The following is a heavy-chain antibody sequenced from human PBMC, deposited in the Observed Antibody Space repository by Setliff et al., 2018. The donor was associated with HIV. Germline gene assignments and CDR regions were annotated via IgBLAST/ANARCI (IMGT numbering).Heavy chain of an antibody. CDR3: TADRASVWYGH. CDR1: GYSFTSYW. V-gene: IGHV5-51*01. J-gene: IGHJ5*02. D-gene: IGHD6-19*01. Sequence: GESLKISCKGSGYSFTSYWIGWVRQMPGKGLEWMGIIYPGDSDTRYSPSFQGQVTISADKSKNQFSLRLRSMAAADAATYYCTADRASVWYGHWGQGTLVTVSS. CDR2: IYPGDSDT.